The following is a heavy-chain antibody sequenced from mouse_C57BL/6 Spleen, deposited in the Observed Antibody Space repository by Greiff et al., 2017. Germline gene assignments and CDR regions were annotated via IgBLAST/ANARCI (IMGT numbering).Heavy chain of an antibody. V-gene: IGHV1-55*01. J-gene: IGHJ2*01. CDR2: IYPGSGST. Sequence: QVQLQQPGAELVKPGASVKLSCKASGYTFTSYWITWVKQRPGQGLEWIGDIYPGSGSTNYNEKFKSKATLTVDTSSSTACMQLSSLTSEDSAVYYCANIYDGYSYLYYWGQGTTLTVSS. CDR3: ANIYDGYSYLYY. D-gene: IGHD2-3*01. CDR1: GYTFTSYW.